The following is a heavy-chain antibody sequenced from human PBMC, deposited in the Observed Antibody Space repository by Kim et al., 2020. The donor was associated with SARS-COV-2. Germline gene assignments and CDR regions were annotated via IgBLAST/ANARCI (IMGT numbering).Heavy chain of an antibody. CDR2: NK. CDR3: ARGNSGSFDY. V-gene: IGHV3-30*01. J-gene: IGHJ4*02. Sequence: NKNYAHYAKGQFTNAGDKSKNTLYLQRNSLRAEDTAVYYCARGNSGSFDYWGQGTLVTVSS. D-gene: IGHD4-4*01.